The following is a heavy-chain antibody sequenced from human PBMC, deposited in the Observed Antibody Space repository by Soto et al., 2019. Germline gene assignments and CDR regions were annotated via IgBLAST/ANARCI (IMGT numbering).Heavy chain of an antibody. CDR3: QKGTGRGGGSVFDY. CDR2: ISGSGADT. Sequence: GGSLRLSCAPSGFIFSNYAMSWVRQARGKGLEWVSAISGSGADTYYTESVKGRFTISRDNFKNTLYLQMNSLRAEDTAVYYCQKGTGRGGGSVFDYWGQGTLVTVSS. CDR1: GFIFSNYA. J-gene: IGHJ4*02. V-gene: IGHV3-23*01. D-gene: IGHD2-15*01.